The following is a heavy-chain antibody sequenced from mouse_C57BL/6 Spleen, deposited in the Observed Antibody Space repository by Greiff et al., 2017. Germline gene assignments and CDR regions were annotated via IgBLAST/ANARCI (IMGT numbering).Heavy chain of an antibody. V-gene: IGHV1-22*01. CDR3: ARFPIYYGNYGRYFDV. D-gene: IGHD2-1*01. J-gene: IGHJ1*03. Sequence: VQLQQSGPELVKPGASVKMSCKASGYTFTDYNMHWVKQSHGKSLEWIGYINPNNGGTSYNQKFKGKATLTVNKSSSTAYMELRSLTSEDSAVYYCARFPIYYGNYGRYFDVWGTGNTVTVSS. CDR1: GYTFTDYN. CDR2: INPNNGGT.